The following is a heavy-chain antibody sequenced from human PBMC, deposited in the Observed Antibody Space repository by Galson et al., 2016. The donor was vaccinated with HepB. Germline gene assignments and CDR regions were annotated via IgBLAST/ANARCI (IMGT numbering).Heavy chain of an antibody. Sequence: QSGAEVKKPGASVKVSCQASGYIFISYGITWVRQAPGQGLEWMGWISAYNGNTNYAQKFQGRVTMTTHTSTSTAYMELTSLRSDDTAVYYCARDLLPIAIFGVAAETKNWFDPWGQGTLVTVSS. CDR3: ARDLLPIAIFGVAAETKNWFDP. CDR2: ISAYNGNT. V-gene: IGHV1-18*01. J-gene: IGHJ5*02. CDR1: GYIFISYG. D-gene: IGHD3-3*01.